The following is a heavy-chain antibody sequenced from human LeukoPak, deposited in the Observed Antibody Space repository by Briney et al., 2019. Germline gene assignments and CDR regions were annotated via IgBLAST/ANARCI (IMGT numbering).Heavy chain of an antibody. CDR2: IYSGAGT. V-gene: IGHV3-53*01. Sequence: AGGSLRLSCAASGFTVSSNYMSWVRQAPGKGLEWVSVIYSGAGTYDADSVKGRFTISRDNSKNTLYLQMNSLRAEDTAVYYCATRSSGWGQGTLVTVSS. D-gene: IGHD6-19*01. J-gene: IGHJ4*02. CDR3: ATRSSG. CDR1: GFTVSSNY.